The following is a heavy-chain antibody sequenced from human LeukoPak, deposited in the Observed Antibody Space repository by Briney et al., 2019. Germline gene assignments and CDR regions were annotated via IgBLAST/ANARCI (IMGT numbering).Heavy chain of an antibody. V-gene: IGHV3-20*01. D-gene: IGHD3-22*01. J-gene: IGHJ3*01. Sequence: GGSLRLSCAASGFTFDDYGMSWVHQAPGKGLEWVSGINWNGGSTGYADSVKGRFTISRDNAKNSLYLQMNSLRAEDTALYHCARGGGYDSSGCTNFWGQGTMVTVSS. CDR3: ARGGGYDSSGCTNF. CDR2: INWNGGST. CDR1: GFTFDDYG.